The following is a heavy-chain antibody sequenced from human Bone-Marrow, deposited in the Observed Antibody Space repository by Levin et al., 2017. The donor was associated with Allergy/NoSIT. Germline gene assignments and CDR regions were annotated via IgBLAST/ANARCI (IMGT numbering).Heavy chain of an antibody. D-gene: IGHD3-10*01. Sequence: GGSLRLSCAASGFTFSSYSMNWVRQAPGKGLEWVSSISSSSSYIYYADSVKGRFTISRDNAKNSLYLQMNSLRAEDTAVYYCARDREGYYYGSGSYYTFDYWGQGTLVTVSS. V-gene: IGHV3-21*01. CDR3: ARDREGYYYGSGSYYTFDY. J-gene: IGHJ4*02. CDR1: GFTFSSYS. CDR2: ISSSSSYI.